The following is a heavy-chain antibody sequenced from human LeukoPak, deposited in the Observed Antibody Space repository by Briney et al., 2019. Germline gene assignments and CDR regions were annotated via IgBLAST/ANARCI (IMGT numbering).Heavy chain of an antibody. D-gene: IGHD2-2*01. CDR2: ISWNSGSI. V-gene: IGHV3-9*01. CDR1: GFTFDDYA. J-gene: IGHJ6*01. CDR3: AKDMRPAAIGYCMDG. Sequence: GGSLRLSCAASGFTFDDYAMHWVRQAPGKGLEWVSGISWNSGSIGYADSVKGRFTISRDNAKNSLYLQMNSLRAEDTALYYCAKDMRPAAIGYCMDGWGQGTTVTVSS.